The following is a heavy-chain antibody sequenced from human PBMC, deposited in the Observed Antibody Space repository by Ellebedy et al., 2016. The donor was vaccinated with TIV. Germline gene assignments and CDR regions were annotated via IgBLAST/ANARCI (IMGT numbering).Heavy chain of an antibody. CDR2: IYTSGST. D-gene: IGHD4-23*01. J-gene: IGHJ2*01. CDR3: ARLVATVEWYFDL. Sequence: SETLSLXCTVSGGSISSGSYYWSWIRQPAGKGLEWIGRIYTSGSTNYNPSLKSRVTMSVDTSKNQFSLKLSSVTAADTAVYYCARLVATVEWYFDLWGRGTLVTVSS. V-gene: IGHV4-61*02. CDR1: GGSISSGSYY.